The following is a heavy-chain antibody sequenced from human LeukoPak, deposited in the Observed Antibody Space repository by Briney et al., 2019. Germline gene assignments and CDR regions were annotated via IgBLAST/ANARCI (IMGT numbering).Heavy chain of an antibody. D-gene: IGHD4-11*01. CDR1: GFTFSSYA. CDR3: ARGRATVTYYYYYMDV. CDR2: ISGSGGGT. V-gene: IGHV3-23*01. J-gene: IGHJ6*03. Sequence: GGSLRLSCAASGFTFSSYAMSWVRQAPGKGLEWVSAISGSGGGTYYADSVKGRFTISRDNSKNTLYLQMNSLRAEDTAVYYCARGRATVTYYYYYMDVWGKGTTVTVSS.